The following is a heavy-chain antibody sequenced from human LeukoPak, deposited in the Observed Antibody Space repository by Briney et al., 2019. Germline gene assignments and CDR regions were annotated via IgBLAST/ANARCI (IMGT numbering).Heavy chain of an antibody. CDR3: ARGLGTRAAAAAAGTYSDY. V-gene: IGHV3-20*04. CDR1: GFTFEDYG. J-gene: IGHJ4*02. CDR2: ITWNGVSS. Sequence: PGGSLRLSCAASGFTFEDYGMSWVRQAPGKGLEWVSGITWNGVSSSYADSVQGRFTISRDNANNSLYLQMNSLRAEDTAFISCARGLGTRAAAAAAGTYSDYWGQGTLVTVSS. D-gene: IGHD6-13*01.